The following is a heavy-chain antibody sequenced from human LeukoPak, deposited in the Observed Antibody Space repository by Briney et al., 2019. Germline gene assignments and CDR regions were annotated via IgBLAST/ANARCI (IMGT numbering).Heavy chain of an antibody. CDR1: GYTFTVYY. D-gene: IGHD3-10*01. Sequence: ASVKVSCKASGYTFTVYYMHWVRQAPGQGLEWMGWISPRSGDTSYAQKFQGRVTMTRDTSINTVDMDLSGLTSDDTAVFYCARGREIHGGSDTKLDDYWGQGTLVTVSS. V-gene: IGHV1-2*02. J-gene: IGHJ4*02. CDR3: ARGREIHGGSDTKLDDY. CDR2: ISPRSGDT.